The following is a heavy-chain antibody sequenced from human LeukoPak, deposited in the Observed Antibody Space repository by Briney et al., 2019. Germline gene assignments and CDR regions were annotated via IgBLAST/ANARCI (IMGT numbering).Heavy chain of an antibody. J-gene: IGHJ4*02. D-gene: IGHD5-12*01. CDR1: GGSISSSSYH. V-gene: IGHV4-39*07. CDR3: ARSRAYDYHFDN. Sequence: PSETLSLTCTVSGGSISSSSYHWGWIRQPPGKGLEWIGSIYYSGSTNYNPSLKSRVTISVDTSKNQFSLKLTSVTAADTAVYYCARSRAYDYHFDNWGQGTLVTVSS. CDR2: IYYSGST.